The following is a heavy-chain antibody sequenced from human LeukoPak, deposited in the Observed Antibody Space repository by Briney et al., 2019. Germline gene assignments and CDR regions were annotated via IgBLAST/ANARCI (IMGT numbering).Heavy chain of an antibody. V-gene: IGHV4-61*08. J-gene: IGHJ3*02. CDR1: GVSISSGGYC. D-gene: IGHD6-19*01. Sequence: SETLSLTCAVSGVSISSGGYCWSWIRQPPGQGLEWIGYIYYSGSTNYNPSLKSRVTISVDTSKNQFSLKLSSVTAADTAVYYCARSPYSSGWYAFDIWGQGTMVTVSS. CDR2: IYYSGST. CDR3: ARSPYSSGWYAFDI.